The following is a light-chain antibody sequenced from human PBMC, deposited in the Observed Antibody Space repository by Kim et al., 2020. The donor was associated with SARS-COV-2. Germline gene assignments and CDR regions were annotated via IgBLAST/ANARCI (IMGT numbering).Light chain of an antibody. V-gene: IGKV3-15*01. CDR2: GAS. Sequence: VSPGERATLSCRASQSVSSNLAWYQQKPSQAPRLLIYGASTRATGIPARFSGSGSGTEFTLTISSLQSEDFAVYYCQQYNNWPPYSFGQGTKLEIK. CDR3: QQYNNWPPYS. J-gene: IGKJ2*03. CDR1: QSVSSN.